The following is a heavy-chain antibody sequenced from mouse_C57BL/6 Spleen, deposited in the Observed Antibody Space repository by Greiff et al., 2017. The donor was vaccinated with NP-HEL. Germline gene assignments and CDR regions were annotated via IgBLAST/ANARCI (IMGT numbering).Heavy chain of an antibody. CDR1: GYAFSSSW. D-gene: IGHD4-1*01. V-gene: IGHV1-82*01. J-gene: IGHJ2*01. CDR2: IYPGDGDT. CDR3: AVWDEDFDY. Sequence: QVQLQQSGPELVKPGASVKISCKASGYAFSSSWMNWVKQRPGKGLEWIGRIYPGDGDTNYNGKFKGKATLTADKSSSTAYMQLSSLTSEDSAVYFCAVWDEDFDYWGQGTTLTVSS.